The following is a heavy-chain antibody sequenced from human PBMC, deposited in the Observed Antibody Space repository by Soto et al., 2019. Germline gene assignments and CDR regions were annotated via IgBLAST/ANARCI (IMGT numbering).Heavy chain of an antibody. CDR2: ITGSGDAS. CDR3: AIRASYYDSSGYFDY. Sequence: PGGSLRLSCAASGFTFDSYTMTWVRQAPGKGLEWVSAITGSGDASSYADPAKGRFTISRDNSKNSLYLQMNSLRAEDTAVYYCAIRASYYDSSGYFDYWGQGT. J-gene: IGHJ4*02. V-gene: IGHV3-23*01. CDR1: GFTFDSYT. D-gene: IGHD3-22*01.